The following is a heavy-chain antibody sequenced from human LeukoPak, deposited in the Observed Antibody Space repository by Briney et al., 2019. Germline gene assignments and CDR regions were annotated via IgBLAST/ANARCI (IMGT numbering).Heavy chain of an antibody. Sequence: ASVKVSCKASGYTFTSYDINWVRQATGQGLEWMGWMNPNSGNTGYAQKFQGRVTMTRNTSISTAYMELSSLRSEDTAVYYCATAQPHYDFWSGYYTRVYYYYYMGVWGKGTTVTVSS. CDR1: GYTFTSYD. V-gene: IGHV1-8*01. D-gene: IGHD3-3*01. CDR3: ATAQPHYDFWSGYYTRVYYYYYMGV. CDR2: MNPNSGNT. J-gene: IGHJ6*03.